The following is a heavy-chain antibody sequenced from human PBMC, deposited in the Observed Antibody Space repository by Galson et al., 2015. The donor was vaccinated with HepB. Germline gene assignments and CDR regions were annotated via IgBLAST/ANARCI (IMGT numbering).Heavy chain of an antibody. J-gene: IGHJ3*02. D-gene: IGHD2-15*01. CDR3: ARYCSDGNCNLQPDGFDI. CDR2: ISAIDNT. CDR1: AYTLTTYA. Sequence: SVKVSCKASAYTLTTYAMHWVRQAPGQALEWIGWISAIDNTRYSQRVQGRVAITRDTTANTDYLELSSLRSEDTGVYYCARYCSDGNCNLQPDGFDIWGQGTMVTVSS. V-gene: IGHV1-3*01.